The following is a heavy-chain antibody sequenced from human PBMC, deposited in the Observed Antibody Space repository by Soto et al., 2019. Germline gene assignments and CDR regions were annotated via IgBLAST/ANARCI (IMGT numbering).Heavy chain of an antibody. CDR2: ISSSGSII. J-gene: IGHJ4*02. CDR1: GLAFSRYS. CDR3: AREGLYDSSGYYPYYFDY. Sequence: EVRLVGSGGGWVQPGGSLRLSCAASGLAFSRYSMNWVRQAPGKGLEWIAYISSSGSIISYPDSVKGRFTISRDNDKNSLYLQMNSLREEDTAVYFCAREGLYDSSGYYPYYFDYWGLGTLVTVSS. D-gene: IGHD3-22*01. V-gene: IGHV3-48*02.